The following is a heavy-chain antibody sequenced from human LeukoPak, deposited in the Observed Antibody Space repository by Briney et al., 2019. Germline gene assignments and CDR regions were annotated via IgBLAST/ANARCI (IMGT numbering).Heavy chain of an antibody. CDR3: ARGYDDGYYYYMDV. D-gene: IGHD1-1*01. Sequence: SGTLSLTCAVPGGSISSSNWWSWVRQPPGKGLEWIGEIYHSGSTNYNPSLKSRVTISVDKSKNQFSLKLSSVTAADTAVYYCARGYDDGYYYYMDVWGKGTTVTISS. V-gene: IGHV4-4*02. J-gene: IGHJ6*03. CDR1: GGSISSSNW. CDR2: IYHSGST.